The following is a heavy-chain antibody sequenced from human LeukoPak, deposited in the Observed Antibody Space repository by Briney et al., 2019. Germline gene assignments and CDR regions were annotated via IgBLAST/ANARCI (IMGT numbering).Heavy chain of an antibody. CDR2: IYHSGST. V-gene: IGHV4-59*12. Sequence: SETLSLTCTVSGGSISSYYWSWIRQPPGKGLEWIGYIYHSGSTYYNPSLKSRVTISVDRSKNQFSLKLSSVTAADTAVYYCARDTGGSNWFDPWGQGTLVTVSS. CDR1: GGSISSYY. J-gene: IGHJ5*02. CDR3: ARDTGGSNWFDP. D-gene: IGHD3-16*01.